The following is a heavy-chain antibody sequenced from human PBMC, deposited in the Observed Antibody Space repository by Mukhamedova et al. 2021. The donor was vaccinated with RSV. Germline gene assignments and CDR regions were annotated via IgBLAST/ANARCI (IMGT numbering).Heavy chain of an antibody. CDR2: VHYSGST. J-gene: IGHJ3*02. D-gene: IGHD3/OR15-3a*01. Sequence: EWIGFVHYSGSTNYNPSLKSRVTISVDTSKKQFSLKLSSVTAADTAVYYCARGGDWDAFDIWGQGTKVTVSS. V-gene: IGHV4-59*09. CDR3: ARGGDWDAFDI.